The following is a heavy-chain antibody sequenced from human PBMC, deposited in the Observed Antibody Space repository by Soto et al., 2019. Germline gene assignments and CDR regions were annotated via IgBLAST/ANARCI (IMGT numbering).Heavy chain of an antibody. Sequence: QVQLVQSGAEVKKPGSSVKVSCKASGGTFSSHVFNWVRQAPGQGLEWMGGIMPIIGTANYAQKFQGRVTITAYESTSTAYVELSSLRSEDTAVYYCARDLEFRDGNISHLDYWGQGTLVTVSS. V-gene: IGHV1-69*01. J-gene: IGHJ4*02. D-gene: IGHD3-10*01. CDR1: GGTFSSHV. CDR2: IMPIIGTA. CDR3: ARDLEFRDGNISHLDY.